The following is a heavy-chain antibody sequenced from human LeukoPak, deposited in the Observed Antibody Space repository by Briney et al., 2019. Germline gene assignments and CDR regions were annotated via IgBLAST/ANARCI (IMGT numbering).Heavy chain of an antibody. CDR1: GYTFTSYY. J-gene: IGHJ6*03. CDR3: ARDSSSWYLYYYMDV. V-gene: IGHV1-46*01. CDR2: INPSGGST. Sequence: GASVKVSCKASGYTFTSYYMHWVRQAPGQGLEWMGIINPSGGSTSYAQKFQGRVTMTRDMSTSTVYMELRSLRSDDTAVYYCARDSSSWYLYYYMDVWGKGTTVTVSS. D-gene: IGHD6-13*01.